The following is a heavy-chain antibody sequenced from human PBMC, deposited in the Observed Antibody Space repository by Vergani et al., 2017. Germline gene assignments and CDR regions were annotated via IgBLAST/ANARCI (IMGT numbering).Heavy chain of an antibody. D-gene: IGHD2-2*02. CDR3: ARVYCSSTSCYIGIDWYFDL. CDR2: IIPIFGTA. CDR1: GGTFSSYA. V-gene: IGHV1-69*01. J-gene: IGHJ2*01. Sequence: QVQLVQSGAEVKKPGSSVKVSCKASGGTFSSYAISWVRQAPGQGLEWMVGIIPIFGTANYAQKFQGRVTITADESTSTAYMELSSLRSEDTAVYYCARVYCSSTSCYIGIDWYFDLWGRGTLVTVSS.